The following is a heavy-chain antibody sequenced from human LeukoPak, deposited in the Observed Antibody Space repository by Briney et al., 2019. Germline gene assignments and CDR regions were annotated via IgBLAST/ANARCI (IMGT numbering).Heavy chain of an antibody. J-gene: IGHJ4*02. D-gene: IGHD6-19*01. CDR2: IYTSGST. CDR3: ARMSGWYYFDY. V-gene: IGHV4-4*07. Sequence: SETLSLTCAVSGYSISSSYYWSWIRQPAGKGLEWIGRIYTSGSTNYNPSLRSRVTMSVDTSKNQFSLKLSSVTAADTAVYYCARMSGWYYFDYWGQGTLVTVSS. CDR1: GYSISSSYY.